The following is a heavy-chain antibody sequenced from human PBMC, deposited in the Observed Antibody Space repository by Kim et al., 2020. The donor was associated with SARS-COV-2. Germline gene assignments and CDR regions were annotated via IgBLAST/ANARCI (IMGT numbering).Heavy chain of an antibody. J-gene: IGHJ3*02. CDR1: GGSITSSAYF. CDR2: IYYTGRV. CDR3: ARQINAIRKAGAFDI. D-gene: IGHD3-10*01. V-gene: IGHV4-39*01. Sequence: SETLSLTCTVSGGSITSSAYFWGWLRQPPGKRLEWIGTIYYTGRVDYHQSLQSRATISVDTSKNQFSLKLNYVTAADTAVYYYARQINAIRKAGAFDIWGQGTTVTVSS.